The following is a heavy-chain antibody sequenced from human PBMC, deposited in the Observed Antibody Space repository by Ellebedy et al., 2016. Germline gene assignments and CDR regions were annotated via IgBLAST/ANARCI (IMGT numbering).Heavy chain of an antibody. V-gene: IGHV4-34*01. D-gene: IGHD2-15*01. CDR2: INHSGST. Sequence: SETLSLTXAVYGGSFSGYYWSWIRQPPGKGLEWIGEINHSGSTNYNPSLKSRVTISVDTSKSQFSLKLSSVTAADTAVYYCARGIAVGPWGQGTLVTVSS. CDR1: GGSFSGYY. J-gene: IGHJ5*02. CDR3: ARGIAVGP.